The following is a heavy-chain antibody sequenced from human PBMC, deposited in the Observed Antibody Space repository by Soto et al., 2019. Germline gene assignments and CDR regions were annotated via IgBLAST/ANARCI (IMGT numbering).Heavy chain of an antibody. CDR1: GFTVSNNY. Sequence: EVQLVESGGGLIQPGGSLRLSCAVSGFTVSNNYMSWVRQAPGKGLEGVSVIYSGGNTAYGDSVKGRFTISRDNSKNTLYPQKNTPRPADRAVFYCATNPGGGGYWGQGTLVTVSS. CDR2: IYSGGNT. J-gene: IGHJ4*02. V-gene: IGHV3-53*01. CDR3: ATNPGGGGY. D-gene: IGHD3-10*01.